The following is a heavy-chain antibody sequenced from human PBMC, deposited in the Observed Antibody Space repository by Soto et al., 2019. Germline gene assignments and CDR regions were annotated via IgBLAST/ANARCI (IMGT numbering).Heavy chain of an antibody. D-gene: IGHD3-3*01. J-gene: IGHJ6*02. V-gene: IGHV1-18*01. CDR1: GYRFATYA. CDR3: ARGHGVIIGAMDV. Sequence: SGYRFATYAMSWVRQDPGQGLEWMGWIRAYNIDTYYAQKFQDRVTMTTDTSTGTAYMELRSLRSDDTAVYYCARGHGVIIGAMDVWGQGTTVTVSS. CDR2: IRAYNIDT.